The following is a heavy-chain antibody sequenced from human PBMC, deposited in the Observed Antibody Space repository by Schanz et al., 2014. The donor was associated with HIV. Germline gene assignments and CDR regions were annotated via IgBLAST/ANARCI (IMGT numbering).Heavy chain of an antibody. V-gene: IGHV3-33*08. CDR3: ARDVAGCSGTSCYSDAFDI. D-gene: IGHD2-2*01. CDR1: GFTFSNYG. J-gene: IGHJ3*02. CDR2: GWYDGSNK. Sequence: QVQLVESGGGVVQPGRSLRLSCAASGFTFSNYGMHWVRQAPGKGLEWVAVGWYDGSNKYYADSVKGRFTISRDNSKNTLFLQMNSLRAEDMAVYFCARDVAGCSGTSCYSDAFDIWGQGTLVAVSS.